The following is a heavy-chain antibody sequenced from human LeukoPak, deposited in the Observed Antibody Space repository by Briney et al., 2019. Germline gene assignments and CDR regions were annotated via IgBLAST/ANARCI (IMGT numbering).Heavy chain of an antibody. J-gene: IGHJ4*02. CDR3: AKDRLGYYRPIDC. CDR2: ISGSGGST. V-gene: IGHV3-23*01. Sequence: PGGSLRLSCAASGFTFTNYAMSWVRQAPGKGLEWVSGISGSGGSTYYAASVKGRFTISRDNSKNTLFLQMNRLRAEDTAVYYCAKDRLGYYRPIDCWGQGTLVTVSS. CDR1: GFTFTNYA. D-gene: IGHD3-22*01.